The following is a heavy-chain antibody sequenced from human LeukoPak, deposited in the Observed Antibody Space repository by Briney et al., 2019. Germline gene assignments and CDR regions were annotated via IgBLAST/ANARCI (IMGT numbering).Heavy chain of an antibody. CDR2: ISSSRGYI. CDR1: EFTFSSSS. CDR3: ARDPYSGSYGNYYYYFMDV. J-gene: IGHJ6*03. V-gene: IGHV3-21*01. D-gene: IGHD1-26*01. Sequence: GGSLRLSCAASEFTFSSSSMNWVRQAPGKGLEWVSSISSSRGYICYAASVKGRFTISRDNAKNSLYLQMDTLRAEDTAVYYCARDPYSGSYGNYYYYFMDVWGKGTTVTISS.